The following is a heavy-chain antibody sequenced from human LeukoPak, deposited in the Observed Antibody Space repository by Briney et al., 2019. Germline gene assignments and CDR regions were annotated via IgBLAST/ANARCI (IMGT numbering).Heavy chain of an antibody. CDR1: EYTFTGHY. CDR2: INPNSGGT. CDR3: ARVEYHYDSSGYYDY. D-gene: IGHD3-22*01. Sequence: ASVKVSCKASEYTFTGHYMNWVRQAPGQGLEWMGWINPNSGGTNYAQKFQGRVTMTRDTSISTAYMELSSLRSDDTAVYYCARVEYHYDSSGYYDYWGQGTLVTVSS. J-gene: IGHJ4*02. V-gene: IGHV1-2*02.